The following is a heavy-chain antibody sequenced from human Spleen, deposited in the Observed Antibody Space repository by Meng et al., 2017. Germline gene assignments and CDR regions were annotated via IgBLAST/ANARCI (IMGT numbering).Heavy chain of an antibody. J-gene: IGHJ5*02. CDR2: INPNSGGT. CDR3: ARVCGYLNWFDP. V-gene: IGHV1-2*06. D-gene: IGHD3-22*01. CDR1: GYTFTGYY. Sequence: ASVKVSCKASGYTFTGYYMHWVRQAPGQGLEWMGRINPNSGGTNYAQKFQGRVTMTRDTSISTAYMELSRLRSEDTAVYYCARVCGYLNWFDPWGQGTLVTVSS.